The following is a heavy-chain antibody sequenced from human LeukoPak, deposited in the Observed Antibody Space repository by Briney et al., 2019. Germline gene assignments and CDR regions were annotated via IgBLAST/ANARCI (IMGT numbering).Heavy chain of an antibody. D-gene: IGHD4-17*01. CDR3: ARGDGDYGDYYFDY. Sequence: XXGXPFXXFSLHWVRQAPGKXLEWVAVVWYDGTRKYYADSVKGRFIISKDDSRDTLYLQMSSLRADDTAVYYCARGDGDYGDYYFDYWGQGVLVTVSS. CDR1: GXPFXXFS. J-gene: IGHJ4*02. V-gene: IGHV3-33*01. CDR2: VWYDGTRK.